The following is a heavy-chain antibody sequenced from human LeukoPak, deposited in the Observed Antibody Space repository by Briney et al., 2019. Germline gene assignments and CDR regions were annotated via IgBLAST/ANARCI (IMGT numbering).Heavy chain of an antibody. V-gene: IGHV4-59*12. D-gene: IGHD3-10*01. CDR3: ARYYYGSGSYNKNWFDP. CDR1: GGSISSYY. J-gene: IGHJ5*02. Sequence: SETLSLTCTVSGGSISSYYWSWIRQPPGKGLEWIGYIYYSGSTNYNPSLKSRVTISVDRSKNQFSLKLSSVTAADTAVYYCARYYYGSGSYNKNWFDPWGQGTLVTVSS. CDR2: IYYSGST.